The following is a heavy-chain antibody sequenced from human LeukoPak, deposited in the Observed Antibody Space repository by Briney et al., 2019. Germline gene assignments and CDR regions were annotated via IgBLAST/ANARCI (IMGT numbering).Heavy chain of an antibody. J-gene: IGHJ5*02. D-gene: IGHD1-26*01. Sequence: ASVKVSCKASGYSFTSNVISWVRQAPGQGLEWMGWISAYNGNTNYAQKLQGRVTMTTDTSTSTAYMELSRLRSDDTAVYYCARDQSGSYYGSWFDPWGQGTLVTVTS. CDR1: GYSFTSNV. CDR2: ISAYNGNT. V-gene: IGHV1-18*01. CDR3: ARDQSGSYYGSWFDP.